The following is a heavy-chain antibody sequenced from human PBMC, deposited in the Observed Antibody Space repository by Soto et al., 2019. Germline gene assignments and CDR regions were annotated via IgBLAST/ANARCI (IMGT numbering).Heavy chain of an antibody. V-gene: IGHV1-3*01. Sequence: GASVKVSCKASGYTFTSYAMHWVRQAPGQRLEWMGWINAGNGNTKYSQKFQGRVTITRDTSASTAYMELSSLRSEDTAVYYCARDGGDSSGYYYYYFDYWGQGTLVTVSS. CDR3: ARDGGDSSGYYYYYFDY. CDR1: GYTFTSYA. CDR2: INAGNGNT. D-gene: IGHD3-22*01. J-gene: IGHJ4*02.